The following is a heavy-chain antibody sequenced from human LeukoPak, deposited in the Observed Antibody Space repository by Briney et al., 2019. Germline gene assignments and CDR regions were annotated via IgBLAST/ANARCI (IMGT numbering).Heavy chain of an antibody. CDR2: ISSSGSTK. CDR3: ARLYQHDSSTYRPVDY. Sequence: PAGSLRFTCAASGFTFSSYDMNWVRQAPGKGLEWVSYISSSGSTKYHADSVKGPFTISSANAKNSLYLQMNGLRAEDTAVYYCARLYQHDSSTYRPVDYWGQGTLVSVSS. D-gene: IGHD3-22*01. J-gene: IGHJ4*02. CDR1: GFTFSSYD. V-gene: IGHV3-48*03.